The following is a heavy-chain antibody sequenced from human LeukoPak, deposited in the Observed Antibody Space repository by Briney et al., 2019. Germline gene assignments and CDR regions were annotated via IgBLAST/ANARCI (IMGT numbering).Heavy chain of an antibody. CDR1: GFTFSSYS. CDR3: ARGGVDYYGSGTYYLMYYFDY. V-gene: IGHV3-21*04. J-gene: IGHJ4*02. D-gene: IGHD3-10*01. CDR2: ISSSSIYI. Sequence: GGSLRLSCAASGFTFSSYSMNWVRQAPGKGLEWVSSISSSSIYIYYADSLKGRFTISRDDPHNTLYLQMNSLRAEDTAVYFCARGGVDYYGSGTYYLMYYFDYWGQGALVTVSS.